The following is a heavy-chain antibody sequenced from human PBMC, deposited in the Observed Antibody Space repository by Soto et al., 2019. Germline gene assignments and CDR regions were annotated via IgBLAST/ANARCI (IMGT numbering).Heavy chain of an antibody. J-gene: IGHJ4*02. CDR2: IIPMFGTT. V-gene: IGHV1-69*12. D-gene: IGHD1-26*01. CDR1: GGTFSSYT. CDR3: ARDGAGMGATSDY. Sequence: QVQLVQSGAEVKKPGSSVKVSCKAYGGTFSSYTINWVRQAPGPGLEWMGGIIPMFGTTDYAEKFQGRVTITADESTSTAYMELTGLRSEDTAFYYCARDGAGMGATSDYWGQGTLVTVSS.